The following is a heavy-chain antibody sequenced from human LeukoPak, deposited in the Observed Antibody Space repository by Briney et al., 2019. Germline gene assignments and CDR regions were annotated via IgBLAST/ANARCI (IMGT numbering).Heavy chain of an antibody. Sequence: SQTLSLTCAISGDGVSSTSAAWNWIRQTPSRGLEWLGRIYYRSKWHNDYALSVKSRITINPDTSKNQFSLQLNSVTPEDTAVYYCARSAGGYSGYDSHGMDVWGQGTTVPVSS. CDR3: ARSAGGYSGYDSHGMDV. V-gene: IGHV6-1*01. CDR2: IYYRSKWHN. D-gene: IGHD5-12*01. CDR1: GDGVSSTSAA. J-gene: IGHJ6*02.